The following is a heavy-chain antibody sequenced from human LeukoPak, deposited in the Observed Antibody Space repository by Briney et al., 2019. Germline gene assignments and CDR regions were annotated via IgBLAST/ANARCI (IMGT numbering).Heavy chain of an antibody. Sequence: SESLCLSCTASGGTISSSNYYWGWIRQPPGQGLEWIGSIYYSGNSYYNPSLKSRVTISVDTSKKQFSLKLSSVTAPDTAVYYCARQGYSSGWYYWFGLWGQGNLGTVSP. CDR1: GGTISSSNYY. CDR2: IYYSGNS. D-gene: IGHD6-19*01. V-gene: IGHV4-39*01. J-gene: IGHJ5*02. CDR3: ARQGYSSGWYYWFGL.